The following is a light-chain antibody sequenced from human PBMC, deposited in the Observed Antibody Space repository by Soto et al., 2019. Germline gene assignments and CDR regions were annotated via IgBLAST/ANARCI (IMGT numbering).Light chain of an antibody. V-gene: IGLV2-11*01. J-gene: IGLJ3*02. CDR3: CSYAGSYTWV. CDR2: DVN. Sequence: SALTQPRSVSGSPGQSVTLSCTGTSSDIGGYNYVSWYQQHPGKAPKLMIYDVNRRPSGVPDRFSGSKSGNTASLTISGLQAEDEADYYCCSYAGSYTWVFGGGTKLTVL. CDR1: SSDIGGYNY.